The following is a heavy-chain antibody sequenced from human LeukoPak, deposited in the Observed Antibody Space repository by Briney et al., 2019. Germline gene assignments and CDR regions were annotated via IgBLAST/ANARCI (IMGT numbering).Heavy chain of an antibody. CDR2: INPNSGGT. Sequence: GASVKVSCKASGYTFTGYYMHWVRQAPGQGLEWMGWINPNSGGTNYAQKFQGRVTMTRDTSISTAYMELSRLRSDDTAVYYCASLYGSGSQIYYYYGMDVWGQGTTATVSS. V-gene: IGHV1-2*02. CDR3: ASLYGSGSQIYYYYGMDV. CDR1: GYTFTGYY. J-gene: IGHJ6*02. D-gene: IGHD3-10*01.